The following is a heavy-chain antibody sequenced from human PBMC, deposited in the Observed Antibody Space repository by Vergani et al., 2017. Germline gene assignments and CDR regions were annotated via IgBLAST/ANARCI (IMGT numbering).Heavy chain of an antibody. Sequence: QVQLVDSGGGVVQPGRSLRLSCAASGFTFSSYGMHWVRQAPGKGLEWVAVIWYDGSKKYYGDSVKGRFTTSRDNSKNTLYLQMNSLSPEDTAVYYCARDGRSSGWYXVDYWGQGTPVTVSS. V-gene: IGHV3-33*01. CDR1: GFTFSSYG. CDR2: IWYDGSKK. CDR3: ARDGRSSGWYXVDY. J-gene: IGHJ4*02. D-gene: IGHD6-19*01.